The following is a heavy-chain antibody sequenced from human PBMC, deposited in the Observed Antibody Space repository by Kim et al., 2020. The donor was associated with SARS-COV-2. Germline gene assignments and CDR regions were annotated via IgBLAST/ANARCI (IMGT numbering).Heavy chain of an antibody. D-gene: IGHD3-22*01. CDR3: AKDPTRGIVVPPPDY. Sequence: GGSLRLSCAASGFTFSSYGMHWVRQAPGKGLEWVAVISYDGSNKYYADSVKGRFTISRDNSKNTLYLQMNSLRAEDTAVYYCAKDPTRGIVVPPPDYWGQGTLVTVSS. V-gene: IGHV3-30*18. CDR1: GFTFSSYG. J-gene: IGHJ4*02. CDR2: ISYDGSNK.